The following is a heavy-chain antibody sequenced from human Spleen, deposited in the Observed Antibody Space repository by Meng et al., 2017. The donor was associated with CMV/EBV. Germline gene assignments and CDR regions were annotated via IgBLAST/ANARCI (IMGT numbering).Heavy chain of an antibody. V-gene: IGHV4-30-4*01. D-gene: IGHD4-17*01. Sequence: CRVSVPSTTPPDYHWSWIRQPPGKGLECVGNIFESGFTSYNPALARRTTISIDSSNNQFSLTLNSVTAADTAVYFCARVIVTTEHFASWGQGTLVTVSS. CDR3: ARVIVTTEHFAS. CDR2: IFESGFT. J-gene: IGHJ4*02. CDR1: VPSTTPPDYH.